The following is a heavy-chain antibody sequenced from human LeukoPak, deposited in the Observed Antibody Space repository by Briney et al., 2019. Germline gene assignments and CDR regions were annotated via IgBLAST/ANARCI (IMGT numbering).Heavy chain of an antibody. J-gene: IGHJ6*02. CDR2: ISWNSGSI. V-gene: IGHV3-9*01. Sequence: GGSLRLSCAASGFTFDDYAMHWVRQAPGKGLEWVSGISWNSGSIGYADSVKGRFTISRDNAKNPLYLQMNSLRAEDTALYYCAKDMVRNPGNYYYGMDVWGQGTTVTVSS. CDR1: GFTFDDYA. CDR3: AKDMVRNPGNYYYGMDV. D-gene: IGHD3-10*01.